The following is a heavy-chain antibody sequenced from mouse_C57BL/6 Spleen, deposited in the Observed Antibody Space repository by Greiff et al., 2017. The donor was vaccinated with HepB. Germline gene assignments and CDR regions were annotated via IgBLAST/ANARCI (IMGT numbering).Heavy chain of an antibody. Sequence: VQLKQSGPELVKPGASVKISCKASGYSFTSYYIHWVKQRPGQGLEWIGWIYPGSGNTKYNEKFKGKATLTADTSSSTAYMQLSSLTSEDSAVYYCARTVVATEYYFDYWGQGTTLTVSS. V-gene: IGHV1-66*01. CDR2: IYPGSGNT. J-gene: IGHJ2*01. CDR1: GYSFTSYY. CDR3: ARTVVATEYYFDY. D-gene: IGHD1-1*01.